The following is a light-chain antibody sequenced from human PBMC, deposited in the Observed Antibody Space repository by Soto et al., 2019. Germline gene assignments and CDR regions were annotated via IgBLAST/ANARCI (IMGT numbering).Light chain of an antibody. CDR3: QQYINWPPT. Sequence: EIVMTQSPATLSVSPGETATLSCRASQSVSSNLAWYQQKPGQAPRLLIYVASTRATGIPARFTGSGSGTEFTLTISSLQSEDFAVYYCQQYINWPPTFGQGTKLEIK. J-gene: IGKJ2*01. CDR1: QSVSSN. V-gene: IGKV3-15*01. CDR2: VAS.